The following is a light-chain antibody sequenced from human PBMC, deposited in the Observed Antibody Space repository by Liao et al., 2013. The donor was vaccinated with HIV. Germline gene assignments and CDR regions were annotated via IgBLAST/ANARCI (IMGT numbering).Light chain of an antibody. J-gene: IGLJ1*01. CDR3: QAWDTSTYV. V-gene: IGLV3-1*01. CDR1: KIREKN. CDR2: QDS. Sequence: SYXLTQPPSVSVAPGXTATITCGGNKIREKNVHWFHQKPGQSPVLVIYQDSERPSGIPERFSGSNSGNTATLTISGTQAMDEADYYCQAWDTSTYVFGTGTKVTVL.